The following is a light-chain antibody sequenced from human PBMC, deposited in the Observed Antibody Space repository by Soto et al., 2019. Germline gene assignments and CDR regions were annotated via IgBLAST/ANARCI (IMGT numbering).Light chain of an antibody. J-gene: IGLJ1*01. CDR3: SSYAGFNNFV. V-gene: IGLV2-8*01. Sequence: SALTQPPSASGSPGQSVTISCTGTSIDVGAYNYVSWYQQHPGKAPKLMIYEVTNRPSGVPDRFSASKSGNTASLTVSGLQAEDEADYFCSSYAGFNNFVFGTGTKVTV. CDR2: EVT. CDR1: SIDVGAYNY.